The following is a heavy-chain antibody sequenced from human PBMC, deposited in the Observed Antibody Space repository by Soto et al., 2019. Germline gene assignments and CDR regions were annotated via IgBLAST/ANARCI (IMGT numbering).Heavy chain of an antibody. J-gene: IGHJ4*02. CDR2: NKQDGSEK. V-gene: IGHV3-7*01. CDR1: GFTFGDYW. Sequence: PGGSLRLSCAVSGFTFGDYWMGWVRQAPGKGLEWVANNKQDGSEKYDVDSVKGRFTISRNNAKRSLYLQMNNLRAEDTAVYTCTRDGSGSSVSGGLGPLVPVS. D-gene: IGHD3-3*01. CDR3: TRDGSGSSVS.